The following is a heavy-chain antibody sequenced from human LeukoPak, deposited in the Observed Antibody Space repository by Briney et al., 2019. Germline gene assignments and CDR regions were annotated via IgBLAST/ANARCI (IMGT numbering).Heavy chain of an antibody. Sequence: ASVKVSCKASGYTFTSYGISWVRQAPGQGLEWMGWISAYNGNTNYAQKLQGRVTMTTDTSTSTAYMELRSLRSDDTAVYYCARDRQQLVPNWFDPWGQGTLVTVSS. CDR3: ARDRQQLVPNWFDP. CDR1: GYTFTSYG. V-gene: IGHV1-18*01. J-gene: IGHJ5*02. D-gene: IGHD6-13*01. CDR2: ISAYNGNT.